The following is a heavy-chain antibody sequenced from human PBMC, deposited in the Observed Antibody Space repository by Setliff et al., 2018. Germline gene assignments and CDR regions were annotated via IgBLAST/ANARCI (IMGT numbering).Heavy chain of an antibody. CDR2: VSYGGST. CDR3: ARGINSVSWTPKY. CDR1: GAAISTYY. Sequence: SETLSLTCAVSGAAISTYYWSWLRQPPGKGLEWIGYVSYGGSTKYNPSLKSRMTISLDMSKNQFSLTLRSVTAADTAMYYCARGINSVSWTPKYWGRGTLVTVSS. D-gene: IGHD6-13*01. J-gene: IGHJ4*02. V-gene: IGHV4-59*08.